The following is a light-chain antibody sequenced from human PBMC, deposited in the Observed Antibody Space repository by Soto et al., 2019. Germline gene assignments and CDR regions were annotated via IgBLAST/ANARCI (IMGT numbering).Light chain of an antibody. Sequence: EIVLTQSPGTLSLSPGERATLSCRASQSVSSTYLAWYQQKPGQAPRLLIYGASSRATGIPDRFSGSGSGTAFTLTISRLAPDDFAVYYCPQYGGFFTFGPGTKVDIK. CDR1: QSVSSTY. V-gene: IGKV3-20*01. CDR3: PQYGGFFT. CDR2: GAS. J-gene: IGKJ3*01.